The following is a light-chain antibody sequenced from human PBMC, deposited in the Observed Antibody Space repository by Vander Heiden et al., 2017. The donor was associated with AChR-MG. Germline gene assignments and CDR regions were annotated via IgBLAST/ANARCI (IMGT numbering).Light chain of an antibody. Sequence: DIHMTQSPSSLSASVGDRVTITCRASQGIRNSLAWSQQKPGKAPKVLLFGASRLESAVPPRSSASGPGTEYTLIISSRKPKDFATYYCQQEDSNPVTFGARTKVEIK. CDR1: QGIRNS. CDR3: QQEDSNPVT. J-gene: IGKJ4*01. V-gene: IGKV1-NL1*01. CDR2: GAS.